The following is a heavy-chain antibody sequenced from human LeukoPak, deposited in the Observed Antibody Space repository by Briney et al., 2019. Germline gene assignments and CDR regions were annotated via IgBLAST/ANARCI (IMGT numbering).Heavy chain of an antibody. J-gene: IGHJ1*01. D-gene: IGHD6-6*01. CDR2: IIPIFGTA. V-gene: IGHV1-69*05. CDR3: ARGVAARPQYFQH. CDR1: GGTFSSYA. Sequence: SVKVSCKASGGTFSSYAISWVRQAPGQGLEWMGGIIPIFGTANYAQRFQGRVTITTDESTGTAYMELSSLRSEDTAVYYCARGVAARPQYFQHWGQGTLVTVSS.